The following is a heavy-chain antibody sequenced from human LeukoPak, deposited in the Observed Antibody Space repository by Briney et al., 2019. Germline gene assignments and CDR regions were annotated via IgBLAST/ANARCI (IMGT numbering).Heavy chain of an antibody. CDR1: GFTFSSYA. CDR3: ARAYGYYDSSGYYSFDY. D-gene: IGHD3-22*01. CDR2: IIPILGIA. Sequence: PGGSLRLSCAASGFTFSSYAISWVRQAPGQGLEWMGRIIPILGIANYAQKFQGRVTITADKSTSTAYMELSSLRSEDTAVYYCARAYGYYDSSGYYSFDYWGQGTLVTVSS. J-gene: IGHJ4*02. V-gene: IGHV1-69*04.